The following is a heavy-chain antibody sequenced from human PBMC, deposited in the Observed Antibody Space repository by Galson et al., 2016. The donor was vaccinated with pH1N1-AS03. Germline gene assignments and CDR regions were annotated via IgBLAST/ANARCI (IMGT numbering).Heavy chain of an antibody. J-gene: IGHJ4*02. D-gene: IGHD1-1*01. V-gene: IGHV3-23*01. CDR1: EFAFSSYA. CDR3: ANNNWNDKTPFDY. Sequence: SLRLSCAASEFAFSSYAMSWVRQAPGKGLEWVSAITSGGSTYYADSVKGRFTISRDNSKNTLYLQMDSLRAEDTAVYYCANNNWNDKTPFDYWGQGTLVTVSS. CDR2: ITSGGST.